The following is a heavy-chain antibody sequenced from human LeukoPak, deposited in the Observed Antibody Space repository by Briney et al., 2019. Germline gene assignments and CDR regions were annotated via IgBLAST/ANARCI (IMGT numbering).Heavy chain of an antibody. CDR3: ARRADNRYCSSTSCYEYYFDY. V-gene: IGHV4-61*05. CDR2: IYYSGST. CDR1: GGSISSSIYY. J-gene: IGHJ4*02. D-gene: IGHD2-2*01. Sequence: SETLSLTCTVSGGSISSSIYYWGWIRQSPGKGLEWIGYIYYSGSTNYNPSLKSRVTISVDTSKNQFSLKLSSVTAADTAVYYCARRADNRYCSSTSCYEYYFDYWGQGTLVTVSS.